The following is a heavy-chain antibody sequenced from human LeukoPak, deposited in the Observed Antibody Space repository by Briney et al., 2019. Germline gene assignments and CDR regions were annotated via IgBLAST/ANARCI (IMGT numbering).Heavy chain of an antibody. V-gene: IGHV4-59*07. CDR3: ARIFTDSSTYYSEY. Sequence: SDTLSLTCTVSGGSISRSYWSWIRQPPGKGLEWIGYIYSSGSTNYNPSLKSRVTISVDTSKNQFSLKLSSVTAADTAVYYCARIFTDSSTYYSEYWGQGTLVTVSS. CDR2: IYSSGST. J-gene: IGHJ4*02. D-gene: IGHD3-22*01. CDR1: GGSISRSY.